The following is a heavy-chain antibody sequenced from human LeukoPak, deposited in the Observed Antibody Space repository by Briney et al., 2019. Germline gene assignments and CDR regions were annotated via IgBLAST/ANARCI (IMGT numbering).Heavy chain of an antibody. D-gene: IGHD6-6*01. CDR1: GGSISSYY. V-gene: IGHV4-39*01. J-gene: IGHJ3*02. CDR2: IYYSGST. CDR3: ASALSSSGAFDI. Sequence: SETLSLTCTVSGGSISSYYWSWIRQPPGKGLEWIGSIYYSGSTYYIPSLKSRVTISVDTSKNQLSLKLSSVTAADTAVYYCASALSSSGAFDIWGQGTMVTVSS.